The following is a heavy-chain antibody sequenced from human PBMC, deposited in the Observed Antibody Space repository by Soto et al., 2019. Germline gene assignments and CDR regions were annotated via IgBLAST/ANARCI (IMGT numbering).Heavy chain of an antibody. CDR3: ARGTLYSSSWLYTWGWFDP. V-gene: IGHV4-59*01. Sequence: PSETLSLTCTVSGGSISSYYWSWIRQPPGKGLEWIGYIYYSGSTNYNPSLKSRVTISVDTSKNQFSLKLSSVTAADTAVYYCARGTLYSSSWLYTWGWFDPWGQGTLVTVSS. J-gene: IGHJ5*02. CDR1: GGSISSYY. CDR2: IYYSGST. D-gene: IGHD6-13*01.